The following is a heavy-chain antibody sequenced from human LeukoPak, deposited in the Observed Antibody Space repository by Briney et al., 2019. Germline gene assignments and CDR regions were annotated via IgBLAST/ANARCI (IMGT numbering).Heavy chain of an antibody. CDR3: TLPRVYYYYGMDV. V-gene: IGHV3-49*04. CDR2: IRSKAYGGTT. Sequence: GRSLRLSCTASGFTFGDYAMSWVRQTPGKGLEWVGFIRSKAYGGTTEYAASVKGRFTISRDDSKSIAYLQMNSLKTEDTAVYYCTLPRVYYYYGMDVWGKGTTVTVPS. J-gene: IGHJ6*04. CDR1: GFTFGDYA.